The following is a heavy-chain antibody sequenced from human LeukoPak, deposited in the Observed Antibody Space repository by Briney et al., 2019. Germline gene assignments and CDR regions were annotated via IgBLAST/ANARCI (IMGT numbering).Heavy chain of an antibody. CDR3: ANSWLYRDGLDV. J-gene: IGHJ6*02. CDR1: GYTFSSYG. V-gene: IGHV1-3*01. D-gene: IGHD6-19*01. CDR2: INAGNGNI. Sequence: ASVKVSCKASGYTFSSYGIHWVRPAPGQRLEWMGWINAGNGNIEYSQKFQGRVTITRDTSASTGYMEVSSLRSEDTAVYYCANSWLYRDGLDVWGQGTTVTVSS.